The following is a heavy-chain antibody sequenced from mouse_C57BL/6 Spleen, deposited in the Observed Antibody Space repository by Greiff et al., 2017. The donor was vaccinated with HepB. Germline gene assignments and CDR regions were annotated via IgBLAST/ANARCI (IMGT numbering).Heavy chain of an antibody. V-gene: IGHV1-64*01. Sequence: QVQLQQPGAELVKPGASVKLSCKASGYTFTSYWMHWVKQRPGQGLEWIGMIHPNSGSTNYNEKFKSKATLTVDKSSSTAYMQLSSLTSEDSAVYYCARSGFYCVSIPSWYFDVWGTGTTVTVSS. CDR2: IHPNSGST. CDR3: ARSGFYCVSIPSWYFDV. D-gene: IGHD1-1*01. CDR1: GYTFTSYW. J-gene: IGHJ1*03.